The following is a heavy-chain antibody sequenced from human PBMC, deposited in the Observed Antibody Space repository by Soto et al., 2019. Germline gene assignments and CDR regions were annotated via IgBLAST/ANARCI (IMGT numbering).Heavy chain of an antibody. Sequence: SGPTLVHPTQTLTLTCTFSGFSLSTSGVGVGWIRQPPGKALEWLALIYWDDDKRYSPSLKSRLTITKDTSKNRVVLTMTNMDPVDTATYYCARRPARGTWGNWFDPWGQGTLVTVSS. V-gene: IGHV2-5*02. D-gene: IGHD1-1*01. CDR1: GFSLSTSGVG. CDR3: ARRPARGTWGNWFDP. CDR2: IYWDDDK. J-gene: IGHJ5*02.